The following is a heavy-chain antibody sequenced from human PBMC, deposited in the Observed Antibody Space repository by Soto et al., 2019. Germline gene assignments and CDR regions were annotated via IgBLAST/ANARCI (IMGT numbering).Heavy chain of an antibody. CDR3: ARDLLATSGPGDY. Sequence: GGSLRLSCVASGYTLTKNGLHWIRQAPGKGLEWVAVIWYDGSIEHYADSVRGRFAISRDNSNNTVYLQMNSLSAEDTAVYYCARDLLATSGPGDYWGQGTLVTV. J-gene: IGHJ4*02. D-gene: IGHD3-3*02. CDR1: GYTLTKNG. CDR2: IWYDGSIE. V-gene: IGHV3-33*01.